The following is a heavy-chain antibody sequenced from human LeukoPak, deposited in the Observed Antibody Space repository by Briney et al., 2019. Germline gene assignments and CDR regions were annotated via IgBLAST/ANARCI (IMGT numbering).Heavy chain of an antibody. CDR3: TTVGVWFGELNAFNI. Sequence: GGSLRLSCAASGFTFSGSAMHWVRQASGIGLEWVGRIRAKADDYATTYAASVKGRFTISRDDSKNTAYLQMNSLKTEDTAVYYCTTVGVWFGELNAFNIWGQGTMVTVSS. D-gene: IGHD3-10*01. CDR2: IRAKADDYAT. V-gene: IGHV3-73*01. J-gene: IGHJ3*02. CDR1: GFTFSGSA.